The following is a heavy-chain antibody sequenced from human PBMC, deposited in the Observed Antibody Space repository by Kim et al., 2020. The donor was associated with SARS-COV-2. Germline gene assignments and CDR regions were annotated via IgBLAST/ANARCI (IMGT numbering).Heavy chain of an antibody. Sequence: SETLSLTCAVYGGSFSGYYWSWIRQPPGKGLEWIGEINHSGSTNYNPSLKSRVTISVDTSKNQFSLKLSSVTAADTAVYYCARIGHSVVVTAIRKGWFDPWGQGTLVTVSS. CDR2: INHSGST. CDR1: GGSFSGYY. CDR3: ARIGHSVVVTAIRKGWFDP. D-gene: IGHD2-21*02. J-gene: IGHJ5*02. V-gene: IGHV4-34*01.